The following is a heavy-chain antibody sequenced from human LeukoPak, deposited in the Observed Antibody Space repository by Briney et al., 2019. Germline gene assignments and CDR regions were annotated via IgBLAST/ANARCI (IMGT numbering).Heavy chain of an antibody. CDR2: IYYSGST. V-gene: IGHV4-39*01. CDR1: GGSISSSSYY. D-gene: IGHD2-15*01. J-gene: IGHJ6*02. Sequence: KPSETLSLTCTVSGGSISSSSYYRGWIRQPPGKGLEWIGSIYYSGSTYYNPSLKSRVTISVDTSKNQFSLKLSSVTAADTAVYYCARIVVVVAAPWDYGMDVWGQGTTVTVSS. CDR3: ARIVVVVAAPWDYGMDV.